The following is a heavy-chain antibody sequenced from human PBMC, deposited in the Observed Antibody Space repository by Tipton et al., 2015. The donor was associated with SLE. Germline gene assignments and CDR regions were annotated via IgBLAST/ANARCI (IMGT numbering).Heavy chain of an antibody. V-gene: IGHV3-9*01. D-gene: IGHD4-17*01. J-gene: IGHJ4*02. CDR3: AKAAVTTSPFDY. Sequence: SLRLSCAASGFTFDDYAMHWVRQAPGKGLEWVSGISWNSGSIGYADSVKGRFTISRDNAKNSLYLQMNSLRAEDTALYYCAKAAVTTSPFDYWGQGTLVTVPS. CDR2: ISWNSGSI. CDR1: GFTFDDYA.